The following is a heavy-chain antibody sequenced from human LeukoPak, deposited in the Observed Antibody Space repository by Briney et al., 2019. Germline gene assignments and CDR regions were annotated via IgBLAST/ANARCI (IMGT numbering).Heavy chain of an antibody. J-gene: IGHJ4*02. CDR2: IKQDGSEK. Sequence: PGGSLRLSCAASGFTFSSYWMSWVRQAPGKGLEWVANIKQDGSEKYYVDSVKGRFTISRDNAKNSLYLQMNSLRAEDTAVYYCARDKTRGFGESRGYWGQGTLVTVSS. CDR1: GFTFSSYW. V-gene: IGHV3-7*01. CDR3: ARDKTRGFGESRGY. D-gene: IGHD3-10*01.